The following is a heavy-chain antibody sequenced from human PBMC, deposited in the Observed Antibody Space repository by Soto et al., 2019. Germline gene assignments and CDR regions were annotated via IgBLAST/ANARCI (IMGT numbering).Heavy chain of an antibody. D-gene: IGHD2-2*01. CDR2: IWYDGSNK. J-gene: IGHJ4*02. CDR1: GFTFSSYG. Sequence: QVQLVESGGGVVQPGRSLRLSCAASGFTFSSYGMHWVRQAPGKGLEWVAVIWYDGSNKYYADSVKGRFTISRDNSKNTLYLQMISLRAEDTAVYYFARDSRGIPDWGQGTLVTVSS. V-gene: IGHV3-33*01. CDR3: ARDSRGIPD.